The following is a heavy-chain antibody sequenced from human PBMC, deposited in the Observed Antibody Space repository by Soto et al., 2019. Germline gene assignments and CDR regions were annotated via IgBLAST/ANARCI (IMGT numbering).Heavy chain of an antibody. J-gene: IGHJ4*02. CDR1: GYTFTGYY. Sequence: GASVKVSCKASGYTFTGYYMHWVRQAPGQGLEWMGWINPNSGGTNYAQKFQGWVTMTRDTSISTAYMELSRLRSDDTAVYYCARVSYDYVWGSFNYWGQGTLVTVSS. D-gene: IGHD3-16*01. CDR2: INPNSGGT. CDR3: ARVSYDYVWGSFNY. V-gene: IGHV1-2*04.